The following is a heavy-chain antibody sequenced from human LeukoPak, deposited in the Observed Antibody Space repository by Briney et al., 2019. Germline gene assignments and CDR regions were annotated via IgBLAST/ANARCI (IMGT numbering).Heavy chain of an antibody. CDR1: GGSISSSSYY. CDR2: IYYSGST. V-gene: IGHV4-39*07. D-gene: IGHD3-10*01. Sequence: SETLSLTCTVSGGSISSSSYYWGWIRQPPGMGLEWIGSIYYSGSTYYNPSLKSRVTISVDTSKNQFSLKLSSVTAADTAVYYCARESMVRGVAYFDYWGQGTLVTVSS. CDR3: ARESMVRGVAYFDY. J-gene: IGHJ4*02.